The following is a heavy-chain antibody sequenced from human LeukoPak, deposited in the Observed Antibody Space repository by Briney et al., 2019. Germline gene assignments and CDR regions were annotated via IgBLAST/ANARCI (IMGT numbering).Heavy chain of an antibody. CDR2: IYHSGST. Sequence: KASQTLSLTCAVSGGSISSGGYSWSWIRQPPGKGLEWIGYIYHSGSTYYNPSLKSRVTISVDRSKNQSSLKLSSVTAADTAVYYCAREWSYGDYGYFDYWGQGTLVTVSS. CDR3: AREWSYGDYGYFDY. CDR1: GGSISSGGYS. J-gene: IGHJ4*02. V-gene: IGHV4-30-2*01. D-gene: IGHD4-17*01.